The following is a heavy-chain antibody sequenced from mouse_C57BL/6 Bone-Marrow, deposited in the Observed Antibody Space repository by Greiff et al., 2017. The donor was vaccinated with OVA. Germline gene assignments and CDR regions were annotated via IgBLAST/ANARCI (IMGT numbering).Heavy chain of an antibody. V-gene: IGHV1-50*01. CDR3: ASAVFAY. CDR2: IDPSDSYT. J-gene: IGHJ3*01. CDR1: GYTFTSYW. Sequence: VQLQQPGAELVKPGASVKLSCNASGYTFTSYWMQWVKQRPGQGLEWIGEIDPSDSYTNYNQKFKGKATLTVDTSSSTAYMQLSSLTSEDSAVYYCASAVFAYWGQGTLVTVSA.